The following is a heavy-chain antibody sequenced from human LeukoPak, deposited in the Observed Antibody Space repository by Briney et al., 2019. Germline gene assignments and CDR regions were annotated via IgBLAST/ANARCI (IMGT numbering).Heavy chain of an antibody. D-gene: IGHD1-26*01. CDR2: ITSSSTYI. V-gene: IGHV3-21*01. J-gene: IGHJ4*02. Sequence: GGSLRLSCAASGFTFSSYNMNWVRQAPGKGLEWVSSITSSSTYIYYADSVRGRFTISRDNAKNSLYLQMNSLRVEDTSVYYCARLRGLSSGTYRYQTALEYWGQGSLVTVSS. CDR3: ARLRGLSSGTYRYQTALEY. CDR1: GFTFSSYN.